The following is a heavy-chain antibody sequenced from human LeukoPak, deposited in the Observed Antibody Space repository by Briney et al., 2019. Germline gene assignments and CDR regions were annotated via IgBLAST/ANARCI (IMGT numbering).Heavy chain of an antibody. CDR2: VSAAGSNK. J-gene: IGHJ4*02. Sequence: PGGSLRLSCAASGFTFSSYAMHWVRQAPGKGLEWVAVVSAAGSNKYYVDSVKGRFTISRDNSRNIVYLQMNSLRVEDTAVYYCAKKGGNNGYYDHFDYWGQGTLVTVSS. CDR1: GFTFSSYA. CDR3: AKKGGNNGYYDHFDY. D-gene: IGHD3-22*01. V-gene: IGHV3-30-3*02.